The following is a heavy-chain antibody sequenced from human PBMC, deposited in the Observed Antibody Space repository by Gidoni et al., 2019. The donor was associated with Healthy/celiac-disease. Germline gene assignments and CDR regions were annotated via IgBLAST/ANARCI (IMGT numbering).Heavy chain of an antibody. V-gene: IGHV3-30*18. CDR2: ISYDGSNK. Sequence: QVQLVESGGGVVQPGRSLRLSCAASGFTFSSYGMHWVRQAPGKGLEWVAVISYDGSNKYYADSVKGRFTISRDNSKNTLYLQMNSLRAEDTAVYYCAKEGNPLKWELLTHFDYWGQGTLVTVSS. D-gene: IGHD1-26*01. CDR3: AKEGNPLKWELLTHFDY. J-gene: IGHJ4*02. CDR1: GFTFSSYG.